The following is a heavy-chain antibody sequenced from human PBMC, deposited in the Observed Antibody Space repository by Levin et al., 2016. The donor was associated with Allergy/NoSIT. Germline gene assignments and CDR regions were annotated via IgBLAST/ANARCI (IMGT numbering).Heavy chain of an antibody. CDR3: VREDWYSWDY. J-gene: IGHJ4*02. CDR2: IGGSGGNG. Sequence: GESLKISCAASGFTLSSYEMNWVRQAPGKGLEWVSCIGGSGGNGKYAESVKGRFTISRDNAKNTLYLQMNSLRTEDTAVYYCVREDWYSWDYWGQGTLVTVSS. V-gene: IGHV3-48*03. CDR1: GFTLSSYE. D-gene: IGHD1-26*01.